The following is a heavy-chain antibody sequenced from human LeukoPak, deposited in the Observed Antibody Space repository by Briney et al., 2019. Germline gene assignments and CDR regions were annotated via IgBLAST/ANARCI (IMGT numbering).Heavy chain of an antibody. CDR3: ARGPSITIFGVVTSKFDY. D-gene: IGHD3-3*01. CDR2: IYYSGST. Sequence: PSETLSLTCTVSGDSISSSNYYWGWIRQPPGKGLEWIGSIYYSGSTYYNPSLKSRVTISVDTSKNQFSLKLSSVTAADTAVYYCARGPSITIFGVVTSKFDYWGQGTLVTVSS. CDR1: GDSISSSNYY. V-gene: IGHV4-39*07. J-gene: IGHJ4*02.